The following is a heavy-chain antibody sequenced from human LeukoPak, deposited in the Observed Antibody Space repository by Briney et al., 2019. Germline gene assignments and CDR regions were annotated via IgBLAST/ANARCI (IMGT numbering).Heavy chain of an antibody. V-gene: IGHV3-30*02. CDR3: ARDNDILTGYDY. J-gene: IGHJ4*02. CDR2: IRYDGSNK. CDR1: GFTFSSYG. D-gene: IGHD3-9*01. Sequence: GGSLRLSCAASGFTFSSYGMHWVRQAPGKGLEWVAFIRYDGSNKYYADSVKGRFTISRDNSKNTLYLQMNSLRAEDTAVYYCARDNDILTGYDYWGQGTLVTVSS.